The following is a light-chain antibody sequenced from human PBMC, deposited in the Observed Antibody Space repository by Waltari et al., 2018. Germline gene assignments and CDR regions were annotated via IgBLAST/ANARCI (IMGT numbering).Light chain of an antibody. J-gene: IGKJ1*01. CDR1: QSVSRA. Sequence: MVLTQSPASVSSSPGGRVTLWFRTSQSVSRALAWYQQKPGQAPRLLIFGASNRATGIPDRFSGSGSETDFSLTISRLEPEDFAVYYCQHYVRLPATFGRGTKVEIK. CDR2: GAS. V-gene: IGKV3-20*01. CDR3: QHYVRLPAT.